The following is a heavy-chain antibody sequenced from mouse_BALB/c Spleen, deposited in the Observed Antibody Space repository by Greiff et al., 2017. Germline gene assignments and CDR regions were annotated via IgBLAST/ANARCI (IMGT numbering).Heavy chain of an antibody. Sequence: EVQLQESGGGLVQPGGSLKLSCAASGFDFSRYWMSWVRQAPGKGLEWIGEINPDSSTINYTPSLKDKFIISRDNAKNTLYLQMSKVRSEDTALYYCARRGYGSSYGYFDYWGQGTTLTVSS. D-gene: IGHD1-1*01. CDR2: INPDSSTI. J-gene: IGHJ2*01. CDR1: GFDFSRYW. CDR3: ARRGYGSSYGYFDY. V-gene: IGHV4-1*02.